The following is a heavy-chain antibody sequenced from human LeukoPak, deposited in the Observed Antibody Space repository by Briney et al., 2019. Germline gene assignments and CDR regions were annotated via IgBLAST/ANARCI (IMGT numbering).Heavy chain of an antibody. J-gene: IGHJ6*03. D-gene: IGHD4-17*01. V-gene: IGHV3-23*01. CDR3: VKKDGDYRVGYYYYMDV. Sequence: GGSLRLSCVASGFTFTSYAMSWVRQAPGKGLEWVSGISGSGGNTYYADSVKGRFTISRDNSKNTLYLQMNSLRVEDTAVYYCVKKDGDYRVGYYYYMDVWGKGTTVTVSS. CDR1: GFTFTSYA. CDR2: ISGSGGNT.